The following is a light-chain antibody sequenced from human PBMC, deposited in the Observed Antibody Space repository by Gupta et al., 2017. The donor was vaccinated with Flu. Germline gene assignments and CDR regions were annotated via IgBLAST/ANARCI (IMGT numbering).Light chain of an antibody. V-gene: IGKV1-39*01. CDR1: QSISSY. J-gene: IGKJ1*01. CDR3: QQSDSTPRT. CDR2: AAS. Sequence: PSSLSASVGDRLPITCRTSQSISSYLNWYQQKPGKAPKLLIYAASSLQSGVPSRFSGSGSGTDFTLTISSLQPEDFATYYCQQSDSTPRTFGQGTKVEIK.